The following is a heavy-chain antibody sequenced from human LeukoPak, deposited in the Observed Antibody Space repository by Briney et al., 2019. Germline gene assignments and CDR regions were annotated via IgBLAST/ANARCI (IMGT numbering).Heavy chain of an antibody. V-gene: IGHV3-48*01. CDR1: GFTFSSYS. D-gene: IGHD3-16*02. CDR2: ISSSSSTI. Sequence: GGSLRLSCAASGFTFSSYSMNWVRQAPGKGLEWVSYISSSSSTIYYADSVKGRFTISRDNAKNSLYLQMNSLRAEDTAVYYCARGLRYDYVWGSYRYNYFDYWGQGTLVTVSS. CDR3: ARGLRYDYVWGSYRYNYFDY. J-gene: IGHJ4*02.